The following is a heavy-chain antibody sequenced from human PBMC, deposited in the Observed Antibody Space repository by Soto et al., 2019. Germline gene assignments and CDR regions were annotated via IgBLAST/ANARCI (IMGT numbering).Heavy chain of an antibody. Sequence: SETLSLTCTVSGGSISGYYWSWIRQTPGKRLEWIGYIYYSRRTDYNPSLKSRVTISVDTSKSQVSLKVTSVTAADTAVYYCARESDWSGYFIYWGQGTLVTVSS. D-gene: IGHD3-3*01. J-gene: IGHJ4*02. V-gene: IGHV4-59*01. CDR3: ARESDWSGYFIY. CDR1: GGSISGYY. CDR2: IYYSRRT.